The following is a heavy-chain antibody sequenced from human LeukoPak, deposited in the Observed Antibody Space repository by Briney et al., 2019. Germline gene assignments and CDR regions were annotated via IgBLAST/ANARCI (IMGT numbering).Heavy chain of an antibody. CDR3: AKGPHIRTMWLFDS. D-gene: IGHD1-14*01. V-gene: IGHV3-23*01. J-gene: IGHJ4*02. Sequence: GGSLRLSCAASGLTFSNYAMSWVRQAPGKGLEWVSSITGSGAETNSADAVKGRFTISRDNSKNTLYLQMNTLRAEDTAVCYCAKGPHIRTMWLFDSWGQGSLVTVSS. CDR2: ITGSGAET. CDR1: GLTFSNYA.